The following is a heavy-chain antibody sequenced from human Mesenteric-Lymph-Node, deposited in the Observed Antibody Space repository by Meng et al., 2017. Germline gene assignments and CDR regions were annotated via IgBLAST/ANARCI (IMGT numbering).Heavy chain of an antibody. V-gene: IGHV4-4*02. CDR2: IWHTGGT. J-gene: IGHJ4*02. D-gene: IGHD6-19*01. CDR3: ARDSSGWQEEDY. Sequence: SETLSLTCTVSGGSIYNSHWWSWVRQPPGKGLEWIGEIWHTGGTNYNPSLKSRVTMSLDKPKNQFSLKLSSVTAADTAVYYCARDSSGWQEEDYWGPGTLVTVSS. CDR1: GGSIYNSHW.